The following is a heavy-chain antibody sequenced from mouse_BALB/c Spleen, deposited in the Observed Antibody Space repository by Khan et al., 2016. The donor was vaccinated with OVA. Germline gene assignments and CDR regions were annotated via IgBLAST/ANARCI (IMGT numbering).Heavy chain of an antibody. Sequence: QIQLVQSGPELKKPGETVKISCKASGYTLTNYGMNWVKQAPGKGLKWMGWINTFTGEATYADDFKGRFAFSLETSASTTYLQINNLKNEDTATXFGTRTNGNSWFAYWGQGTLVTVSA. CDR3: TRTNGNSWFAY. V-gene: IGHV9-3-1*01. J-gene: IGHJ3*01. D-gene: IGHD2-1*01. CDR1: GYTLTNYG. CDR2: INTFTGEA.